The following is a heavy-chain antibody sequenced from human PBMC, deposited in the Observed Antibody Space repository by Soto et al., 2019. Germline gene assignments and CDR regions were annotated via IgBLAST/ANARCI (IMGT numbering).Heavy chain of an antibody. CDR1: GFTFDDYG. J-gene: IGHJ4*02. CDR3: ARDGSAGTTSDY. Sequence: EVQLVESGGGVVRPGGSLRLSCAASGFTFDDYGMSWVRQAPGNGLEWVSGVNWNGGSTGYADSVKGRFTISRDNAKNSLYLQMTSPRDEDTALYYCARDGSAGTTSDYWGQGTLVNVSS. D-gene: IGHD1-1*01. CDR2: VNWNGGST. V-gene: IGHV3-20*04.